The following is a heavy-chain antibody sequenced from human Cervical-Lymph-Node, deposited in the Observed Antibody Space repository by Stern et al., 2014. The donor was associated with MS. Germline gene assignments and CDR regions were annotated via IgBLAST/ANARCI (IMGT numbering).Heavy chain of an antibody. Sequence: VQLVESGAEVKKPGASVKVSCTAAGYIFTVYYIHWLRQAPGQGLVWLGWIDPDRGGTNYAQKFQGRVAMTRDTSISAAYMELTSPTSDDTAVYYCARMAYSNIYYAGLDIWGQGTMVTVSS. CDR1: GYIFTVYY. D-gene: IGHD6-13*01. V-gene: IGHV1-2*02. J-gene: IGHJ3*02. CDR3: ARMAYSNIYYAGLDI. CDR2: IDPDRGGT.